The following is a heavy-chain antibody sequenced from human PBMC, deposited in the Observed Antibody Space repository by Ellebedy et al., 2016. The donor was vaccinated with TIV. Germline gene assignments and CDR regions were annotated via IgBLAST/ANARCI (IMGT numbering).Heavy chain of an antibody. CDR2: MNQSGNT. V-gene: IGHV4-34*01. CDR1: GGSLSGYY. CDR3: AEGRSGWYYFDY. J-gene: IGHJ4*02. D-gene: IGHD6-19*01. Sequence: SETLSLTCAAYGGSLSGYYWSWVRQSPGKGLEWIGEMNQSGNTNYNPSLKSRATITVDTSKNYFSLRLSSVTAADTAVYYCAEGRSGWYYFDYWGQGTLVTVSS.